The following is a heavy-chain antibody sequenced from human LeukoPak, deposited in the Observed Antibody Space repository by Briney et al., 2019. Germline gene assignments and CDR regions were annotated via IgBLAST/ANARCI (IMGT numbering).Heavy chain of an antibody. D-gene: IGHD3-10*01. Sequence: TGGSLRLSCAASGFTFSSYSMNWVRQAPGKGLEWVSSISSSSSYIYYADSVRGRFTISRDNAKNSLYLQMNSLRAEDTALYYCAKETDTYYYGSGSYFAFDIWGQGTMVTVSS. V-gene: IGHV3-21*04. CDR3: AKETDTYYYGSGSYFAFDI. J-gene: IGHJ3*02. CDR1: GFTFSSYS. CDR2: ISSSSSYI.